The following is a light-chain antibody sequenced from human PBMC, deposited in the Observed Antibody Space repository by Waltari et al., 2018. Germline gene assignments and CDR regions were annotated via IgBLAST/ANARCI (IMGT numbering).Light chain of an antibody. CDR1: SSDVGAYNY. J-gene: IGLJ2*01. CDR3: SSYISSSTLEL. V-gene: IGLV2-14*03. CDR2: DVS. Sequence: QSALTQPASVSGSPGQSITISCTGTSSDVGAYNYVSWYQQHPGKAPKLMIFDVSNQPSGVSNRFSGSKSGSTASLTISGLQAEDEADYYCSSYISSSTLELFGGGTSLTVL.